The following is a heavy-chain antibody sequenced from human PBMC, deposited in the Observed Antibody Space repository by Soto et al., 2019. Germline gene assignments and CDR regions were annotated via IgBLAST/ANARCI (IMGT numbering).Heavy chain of an antibody. CDR1: GGSISSYY. V-gene: IGHV4-59*01. Sequence: SETLSLTCTVSGGSISSYYWSWIRQPLGKGLEWIGYIYYSGSTNYNPSLKSRVTISVDTSKNQFSLKLSSVTAADTAVYYCARDVQYNWNHSFEYWCPATLVTVS. J-gene: IGHJ4*02. D-gene: IGHD1-20*01. CDR3: ARDVQYNWNHSFEY. CDR2: IYYSGST.